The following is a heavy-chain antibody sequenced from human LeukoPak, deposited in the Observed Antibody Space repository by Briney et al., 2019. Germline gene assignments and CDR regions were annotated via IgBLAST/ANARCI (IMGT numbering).Heavy chain of an antibody. CDR1: GVPISSYD. D-gene: IGHD3-22*01. V-gene: IGHV4-4*09. CDR2: IYTSAYT. CDR3: ARPYYYDSRIDP. Sequence: SETPSLTSTVTGVPISSYDWSWVRHPPGKGLEWSGFIYTSAYTNYNPSLKSRVTISVDRSKIQLSLKLSSVTAADTAVYYCARPYYYDSRIDPWGQGILVTVSS. J-gene: IGHJ5*02.